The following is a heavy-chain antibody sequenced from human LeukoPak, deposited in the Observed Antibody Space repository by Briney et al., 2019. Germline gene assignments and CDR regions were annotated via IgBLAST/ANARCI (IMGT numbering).Heavy chain of an antibody. CDR3: ASCWGWFDP. D-gene: IGHD7-27*01. Sequence: PSETLSLTCTVSGGSISSGEYYWSWIRQPPGKGLEWIGYIYYSGSTYHNPSLKSRVTISVDTSKNQLSLKLSSVTAADTAVYYCASCWGWFDPWGQGTLVTVSS. V-gene: IGHV4-30-4*01. CDR2: IYYSGST. J-gene: IGHJ5*02. CDR1: GGSISSGEYY.